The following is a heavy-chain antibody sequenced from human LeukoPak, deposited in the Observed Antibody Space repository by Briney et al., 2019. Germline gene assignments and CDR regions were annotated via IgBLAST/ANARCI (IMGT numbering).Heavy chain of an antibody. J-gene: IGHJ4*02. CDR1: GYRFTNYW. CDR3: ARHLAMIRGVISHFDY. CDR2: IYTGDSDA. V-gene: IGHV5-51*01. D-gene: IGHD3-10*01. Sequence: GESLKISCKGSGYRFTNYWIGWVRQMPGKCLEWMGIIYTGDSDARYSASFQGQVTFSAVQHISTAYLQWSSLKASDTAMYYCARHLAMIRGVISHFDYWGQGTLVTVSS.